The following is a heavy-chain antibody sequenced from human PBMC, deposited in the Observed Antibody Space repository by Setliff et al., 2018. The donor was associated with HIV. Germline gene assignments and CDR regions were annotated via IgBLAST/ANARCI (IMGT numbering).Heavy chain of an antibody. CDR1: GFTFISYG. Sequence: GSLRLSCAVSGFTFISYGMYWVRQAPGKGLEWVAFIRYDGSYRYYVDSVKGRFTISRDNSKNTLYLQMNSLRAEDTAVYYCARDQQSLILGSIHYRYYMDVWGKGTTVTV. D-gene: IGHD6-13*01. J-gene: IGHJ6*03. CDR2: IRYDGSYR. CDR3: ARDQQSLILGSIHYRYYMDV. V-gene: IGHV3-30*02.